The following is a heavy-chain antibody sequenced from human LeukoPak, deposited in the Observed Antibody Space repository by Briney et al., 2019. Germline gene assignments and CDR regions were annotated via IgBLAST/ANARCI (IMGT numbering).Heavy chain of an antibody. CDR3: ARGGGSYCGGDCYFFRYYYYYMDV. Sequence: ASVKVSCKASGYTFTSYDINWVRQATGQGLEWMGWMNPNSGNTGYVQKFQGRVTITRNTSISTAYMELSSLRSEDTAVYYCARGGGSYCGGDCYFFRYYYYYMDVWGKGTTVTVSS. CDR1: GYTFTSYD. CDR2: MNPNSGNT. V-gene: IGHV1-8*03. D-gene: IGHD2-21*02. J-gene: IGHJ6*03.